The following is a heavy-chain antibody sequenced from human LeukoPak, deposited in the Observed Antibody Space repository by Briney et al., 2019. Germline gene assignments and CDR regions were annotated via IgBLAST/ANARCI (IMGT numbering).Heavy chain of an antibody. CDR3: ATDGYGDYASYYYYYYAMDV. D-gene: IGHD4-17*01. V-gene: IGHV4-4*07. J-gene: IGHJ6*02. Sequence: PSETLSLTCTVSGGSISSYYWSWIRQPAGEGLEWIGRIYTSGSTNYNPSRKTRVTMSVDTSKNQFSLKLSSVTAADTAVYYCATDGYGDYASYYYYYYAMDVWGQGTTVTVSS. CDR2: IYTSGST. CDR1: GGSISSYY.